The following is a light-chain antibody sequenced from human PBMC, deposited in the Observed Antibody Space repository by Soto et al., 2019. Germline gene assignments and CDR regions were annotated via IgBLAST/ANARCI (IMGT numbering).Light chain of an antibody. CDR1: QGINIY. J-gene: IGKJ5*01. V-gene: IGKV1-9*01. Sequence: IQLTQSPTSLSASVGDRVTITCRASQGINIYLVWYQQKPGKAPKLLIYDASTLQSGVPSRFSGSGSGTDFTLTIISLQPEDFATYYCQQLNSYPLTFGQGTRLEIK. CDR3: QQLNSYPLT. CDR2: DAS.